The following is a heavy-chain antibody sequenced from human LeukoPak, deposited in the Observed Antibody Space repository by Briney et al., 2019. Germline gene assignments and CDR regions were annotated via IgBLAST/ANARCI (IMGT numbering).Heavy chain of an antibody. D-gene: IGHD1-1*01. J-gene: IGHJ4*02. CDR1: GFIFSSYW. V-gene: IGHV3-7*01. CDR3: ARDPRDSSTDFFDY. Sequence: GGSLRLSCAASGFIFSSYWMSWVRQAPGKGLEWVANIKQDVSEKLYVDSVKGRFTISRDKAKKPLYRQSNSVRAARTGVYECARDPRDSSTDFFDYWGQGSLVTASS. CDR2: IKQDVSEK.